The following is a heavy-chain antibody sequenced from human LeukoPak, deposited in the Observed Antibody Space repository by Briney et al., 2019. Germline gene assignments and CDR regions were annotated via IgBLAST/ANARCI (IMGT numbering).Heavy chain of an antibody. CDR1: GFTFSSYG. CDR3: AKDEIYYYGSGSSIGTDFDY. V-gene: IGHV3-23*01. J-gene: IGHJ4*02. Sequence: GGSLRLSCAASGFTFSSYGMSWVRQAPGKGLEWVSAISGSGGSTYYADSVKGRFTISRDNSKNTLYLQMNSLRAEDTAVYYCAKDEIYYYGSGSSIGTDFDYWGQGTLVTVSS. D-gene: IGHD3-10*01. CDR2: ISGSGGST.